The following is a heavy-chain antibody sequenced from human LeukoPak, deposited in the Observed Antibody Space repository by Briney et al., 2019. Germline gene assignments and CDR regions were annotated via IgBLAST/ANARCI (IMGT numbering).Heavy chain of an antibody. J-gene: IGHJ6*02. V-gene: IGHV1-18*01. CDR1: GYTFTSYG. CDR3: ARVSGRYFDWLFPSYYYGMDV. Sequence: GASVTVSCKASGYTFTSYGISWVRQAPGQGGEGMGWISAYNGNTNYAQKLQGRVTMTTDTSTSTAYMELRSLRSDDPAVYYCARVSGRYFDWLFPSYYYGMDVWGQGTTVTVSS. CDR2: ISAYNGNT. D-gene: IGHD3-9*01.